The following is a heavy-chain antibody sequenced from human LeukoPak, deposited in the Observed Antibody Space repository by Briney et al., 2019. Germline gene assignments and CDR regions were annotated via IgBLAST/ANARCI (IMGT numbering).Heavy chain of an antibody. CDR3: ARHPGYSIDY. CDR1: GGSISSYY. D-gene: IGHD5-18*01. V-gene: IGHV4-59*08. Sequence: SETLSLTCTVSGGSISSYYWSWIRQPPGKGLEWIGYIYYSGSTNYNPSLKSRVTISVDTSKNQFSLKLSSVTAADTAVYYGARHPGYSIDYWGQGTLVTVSS. CDR2: IYYSGST. J-gene: IGHJ4*02.